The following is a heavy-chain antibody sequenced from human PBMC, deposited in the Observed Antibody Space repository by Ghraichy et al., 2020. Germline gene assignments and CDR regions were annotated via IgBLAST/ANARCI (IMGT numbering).Heavy chain of an antibody. Sequence: SCAASGFTFSDHYMDWVRQAPGKGLEWVGRTRNKANSYTTEYAPSVKGRFTISRDDSKNSLYLQMNSLKTEDTAVYYCARAGIAAAGSAFSFDYWGQGTLVTVSS. CDR1: GFTFSDHY. V-gene: IGHV3-72*01. J-gene: IGHJ4*02. D-gene: IGHD6-13*01. CDR2: TRNKANSYTT. CDR3: ARAGIAAAGSAFSFDY.